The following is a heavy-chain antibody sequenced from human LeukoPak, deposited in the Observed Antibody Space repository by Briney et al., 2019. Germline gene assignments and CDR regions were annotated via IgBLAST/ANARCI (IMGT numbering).Heavy chain of an antibody. V-gene: IGHV1-18*01. CDR1: GYTFTSYG. J-gene: IGHJ5*02. Sequence: GASVKVSCKASGYTFTSYGISWVRQAPGQGLEWMGRISAYNGNTNYAQKLQGRVTMTTDTSTSTAYMELRSLRSDDTAVYYCARDYSSSWYPNWFDPWGQGTLVTVSS. CDR3: ARDYSSSWYPNWFDP. CDR2: ISAYNGNT. D-gene: IGHD6-13*01.